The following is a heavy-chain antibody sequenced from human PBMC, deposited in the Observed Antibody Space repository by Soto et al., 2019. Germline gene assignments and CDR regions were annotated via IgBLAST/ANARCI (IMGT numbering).Heavy chain of an antibody. CDR2: ISPNGGTT. J-gene: IGHJ4*02. CDR1: GFTFSSYA. CDR3: XKGGIALATTGRAQIDS. V-gene: IGHV3-64D*06. Sequence: GGSLRLSCSASGFTFSSYAMHWVRQAPGKGLEYVSSISPNGGTTYHADSVKDRFTVSRDNSKNTLYLQMSSLRDEDTAAYYCXKGGIALATTGRAQIDSWGQGTLVTVSS. D-gene: IGHD6-19*01.